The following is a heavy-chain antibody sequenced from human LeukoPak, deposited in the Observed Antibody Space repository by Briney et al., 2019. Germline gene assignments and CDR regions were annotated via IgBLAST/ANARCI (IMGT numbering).Heavy chain of an antibody. CDR3: ARDGLHTAHFDY. Sequence: PGGSLRLSCAASGFGFSVYAMNWVRQAPGKGLEWVSTVSDSSDVHYSDSVKGRFTISRDNARNSLYLQMNSLRDEDTAVYYCARDGLHTAHFDYWGQGTLVTVSS. CDR1: GFGFSVYA. J-gene: IGHJ4*02. CDR2: VSDSSDV. D-gene: IGHD5-18*01. V-gene: IGHV3-69-1*01.